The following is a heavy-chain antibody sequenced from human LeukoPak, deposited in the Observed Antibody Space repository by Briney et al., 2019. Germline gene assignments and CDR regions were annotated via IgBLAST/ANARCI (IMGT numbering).Heavy chain of an antibody. CDR2: ISGSGGST. Sequence: GGSLRLSCAASGFTFSSYAMSWVRQAPGKGLEGVSAISGSGGSTYYADSVKGRSTISRHNHKKTLYLQTNNQRAHDTAVYYCAKEGTEYSSGYYPLFAYWGQGTLVTVSS. V-gene: IGHV3-23*01. D-gene: IGHD3-22*01. J-gene: IGHJ4*02. CDR3: AKEGTEYSSGYYPLFAY. CDR1: GFTFSSYA.